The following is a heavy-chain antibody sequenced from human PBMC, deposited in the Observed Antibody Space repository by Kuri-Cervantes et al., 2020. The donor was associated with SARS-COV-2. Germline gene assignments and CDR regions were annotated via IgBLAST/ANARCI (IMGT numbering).Heavy chain of an antibody. CDR1: GGSISSSSYY. D-gene: IGHD3-3*01. Sequence: GSLRLSCTVSGGSISSSSYYWGWIRQPPGKGLEWIGSIYYSGSTYYNPSLKSRVTISVDTSKNQFSLKLSFVTAADTAVYYCARDQAYFVGVVRRGWVYYYYGMDDWGQGTTVTVSS. V-gene: IGHV4-39*02. CDR3: ARDQAYFVGVVRRGWVYYYYGMDD. J-gene: IGHJ6*02. CDR2: IYYSGST.